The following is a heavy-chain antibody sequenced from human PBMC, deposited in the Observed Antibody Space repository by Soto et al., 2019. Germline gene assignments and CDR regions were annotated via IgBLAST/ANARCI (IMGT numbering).Heavy chain of an antibody. CDR3: ARDEYCSGGSCYVAFDI. D-gene: IGHD2-15*01. J-gene: IGHJ3*02. Sequence: GGSLRLSCAASGFTVGSTYMSWVRQAPGKGLEWVSVFYSDGSTYYADSVKGRFTISRDNSKNTLYLQMNSLRAEDTAVYYCARDEYCSGGSCYVAFDIWGQGTMVTVSS. CDR2: FYSDGST. V-gene: IGHV3-66*01. CDR1: GFTVGSTY.